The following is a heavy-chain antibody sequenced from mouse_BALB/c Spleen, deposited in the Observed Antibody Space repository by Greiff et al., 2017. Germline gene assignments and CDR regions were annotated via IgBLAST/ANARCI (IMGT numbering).Heavy chain of an antibody. V-gene: IGHV1-77*01. D-gene: IGHD4-1*01. Sequence: QVQLQQSGPELVKPGASVKMSCKASGYTFTDYVISWVKQRTGQGLEWIGEIYPGSGSTYYNQKFKGKATLTADKSSNTAYMQLSSLTSEDSAVYFCGRWLTGTDVDYWGQGTTLTVSS. CDR3: GRWLTGTDVDY. CDR1: GYTFTDYV. CDR2: IYPGSGST. J-gene: IGHJ2*01.